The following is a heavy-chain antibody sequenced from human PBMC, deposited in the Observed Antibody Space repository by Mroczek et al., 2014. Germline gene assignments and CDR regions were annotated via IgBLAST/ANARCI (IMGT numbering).Heavy chain of an antibody. V-gene: IGHV4-34*01. Sequence: QVQLQQWGAGLLKPSETLSLACAVYGGSFSGYYWSWIRQPPGKGLEWIGEINHSGSTNYNPSLKSRVTISVDTSKNQFSLKLSSVTAADTAVYYCARGCSTVTLYFDYWGQGTLVTVSS. D-gene: IGHD4-17*01. CDR2: INHSGST. CDR1: GGSFSGYY. J-gene: IGHJ4*02. CDR3: ARGCSTVTLYFDY.